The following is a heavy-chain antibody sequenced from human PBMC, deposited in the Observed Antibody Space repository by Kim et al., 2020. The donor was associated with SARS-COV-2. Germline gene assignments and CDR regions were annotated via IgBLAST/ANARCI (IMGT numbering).Heavy chain of an antibody. D-gene: IGHD2-2*01. Sequence: GGSLRLSCAASGFAFGTYSMNWVRQAPGKGLEWVSSIGGTTNYISYADSLKGRFTISRDNSKNTLYLQMDSLRAEDTAVYYCARGGYCSSISCYFYYYALDVWGQGTTVTVSS. J-gene: IGHJ6*02. V-gene: IGHV3-21*01. CDR3: ARGGYCSSISCYFYYYALDV. CDR2: IGGTTNYI. CDR1: GFAFGTYS.